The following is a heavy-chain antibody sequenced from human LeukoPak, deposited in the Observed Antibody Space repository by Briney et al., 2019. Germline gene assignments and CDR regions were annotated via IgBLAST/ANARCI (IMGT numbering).Heavy chain of an antibody. D-gene: IGHD1-26*01. V-gene: IGHV3-30*04. Sequence: GGSLRPSCAASGFTFSSYAMHWVRQAPGKGLEWVAVISYDGSNKYYADSVKGRFTISRDNSKNTLYLQMNSLRAEDTAVYYCARSGSYSGFDYWGQGTLVTVSS. CDR3: ARSGSYSGFDY. CDR2: ISYDGSNK. J-gene: IGHJ4*02. CDR1: GFTFSSYA.